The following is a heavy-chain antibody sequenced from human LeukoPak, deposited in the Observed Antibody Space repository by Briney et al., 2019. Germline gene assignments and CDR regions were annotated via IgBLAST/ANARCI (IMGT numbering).Heavy chain of an antibody. CDR3: ARELSHDAFDI. J-gene: IGHJ3*02. CDR2: INHSGST. D-gene: IGHD3-16*02. CDR1: GGSFSGYY. V-gene: IGHV4-34*09. Sequence: TLSLTCAVYGGSFSGYYWSWIRQPPGKGLEWIGEINHSGSTNYHPSLKSRVTISVDTSKNQFSLKLSSVTAADTAVYYCARELSHDAFDIWGQGTMVTVSS.